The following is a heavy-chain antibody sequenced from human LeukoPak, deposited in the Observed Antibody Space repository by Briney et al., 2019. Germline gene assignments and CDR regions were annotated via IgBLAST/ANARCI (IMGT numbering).Heavy chain of an antibody. CDR1: GGSISSSSYY. V-gene: IGHV4-39*07. CDR3: ARSTGYSYGLNDY. Sequence: SETLSLTCTVSGGSISSSSYYWGWIRQPPGKGLEWIGTIYYSGSTYYNPSLKSRVTISVDTSKNQFSLKLSSVTAADTAVYYCARSTGYSYGLNDYWGQGTLVTVSS. D-gene: IGHD5-18*01. J-gene: IGHJ4*02. CDR2: IYYSGST.